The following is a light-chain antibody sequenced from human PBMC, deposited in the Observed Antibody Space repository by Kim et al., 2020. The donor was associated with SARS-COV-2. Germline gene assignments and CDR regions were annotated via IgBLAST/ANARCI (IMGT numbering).Light chain of an antibody. V-gene: IGLV6-57*04. J-gene: IGLJ3*02. CDR3: QSYDSSNIWV. CDR2: EDD. CDR1: SGSFGSNY. Sequence: NFMLTQPHSVSGSPGETVIISCTRSSGSFGSNYVQRYQQRPGSAPTTVIYEDDQRLPGVPHRFSGSIDSSSNSASLTISGLKTEDEADYYCQSYDSSNIWVFGGGTQLTVL.